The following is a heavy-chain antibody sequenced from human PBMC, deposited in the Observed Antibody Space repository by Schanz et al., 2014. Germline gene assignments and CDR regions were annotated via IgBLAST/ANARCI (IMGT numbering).Heavy chain of an antibody. D-gene: IGHD3-16*01. CDR1: GFTFEDHA. Sequence: VQLVESGGGLLQPGRSLRLSCEVSGFTFEDHAMHWVRQGPGKGPEWVSSISWNSGGRGYADSVKGRFIISRDNAKNSLYLQMNSLTADDSGLYFCTRGPLRADGNIVWGYYFDYWGQGIPVTVSS. CDR2: ISWNSGGR. J-gene: IGHJ4*02. CDR3: TRGPLRADGNIVWGYYFDY. V-gene: IGHV3-9*01.